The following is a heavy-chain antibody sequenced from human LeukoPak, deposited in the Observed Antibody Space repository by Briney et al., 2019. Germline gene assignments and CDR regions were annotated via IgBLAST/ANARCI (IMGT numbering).Heavy chain of an antibody. Sequence: PGGSLRLSCAASGFTFSNAWLNWVRQAPGKGLEWIGYIYYSGLTGYAPSLKSRVTMSLDTSNNQFSLRLNSVTAADTAIYFCAKSNWNDVGWFDPWGQGIQVIVSS. V-gene: IGHV4-59*01. CDR2: IYYSGLT. CDR1: GFTFSNAW. CDR3: AKSNWNDVGWFDP. D-gene: IGHD1-1*01. J-gene: IGHJ5*02.